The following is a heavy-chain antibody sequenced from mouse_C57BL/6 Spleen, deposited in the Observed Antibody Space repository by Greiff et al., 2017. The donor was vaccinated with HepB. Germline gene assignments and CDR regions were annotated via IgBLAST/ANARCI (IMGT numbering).Heavy chain of an antibody. D-gene: IGHD2-1*01. CDR1: GYTFTSYW. V-gene: IGHV1-64*01. CDR2: IHPNSGST. CDR3: AREVYYGNPWFAY. Sequence: VQLQQPGAELVKPGASVKLSCKASGYTFTSYWMHWVKQRPGQGLEWIGMIHPNSGSTNYNEKFKSKATLTVDKSSSTAYMQLSSLTSEDSAVYYCAREVYYGNPWFAYWGQGTLVTVSA. J-gene: IGHJ3*01.